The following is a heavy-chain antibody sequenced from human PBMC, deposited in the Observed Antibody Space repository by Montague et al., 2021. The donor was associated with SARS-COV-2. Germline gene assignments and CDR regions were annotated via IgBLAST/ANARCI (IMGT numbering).Heavy chain of an antibody. V-gene: IGHV4-39*01. CDR1: GGSISSSSYY. J-gene: IGHJ4*02. CDR2: IYYSGST. Sequence: SETLSLTCTVSGGSISSSSYYWGWIRQPPGKGLEWIGSIYYSGSTYYNPSLKSRVTISVDTSKNQFSLKLSSVTAADTAMYYCARREDYYGSGSYPNWGQGTLVTVSS. D-gene: IGHD3-10*01. CDR3: ARREDYYGSGSYPN.